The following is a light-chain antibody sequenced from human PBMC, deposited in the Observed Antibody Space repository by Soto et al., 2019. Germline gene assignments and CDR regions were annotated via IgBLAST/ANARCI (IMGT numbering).Light chain of an antibody. CDR2: AAS. J-gene: IGKJ4*01. V-gene: IGKV1-6*01. CDR3: LQDYNYPLT. Sequence: AIQMTQFPSSLSSSLGDRVTITFLASQDIRSDLGWYQQRPGKAPNLLIYAASSLQSGVPSRFSGSGSGTDFTLTISSLQPEDFATYYCLQDYNYPLTFGGGTKVDIK. CDR1: QDIRSD.